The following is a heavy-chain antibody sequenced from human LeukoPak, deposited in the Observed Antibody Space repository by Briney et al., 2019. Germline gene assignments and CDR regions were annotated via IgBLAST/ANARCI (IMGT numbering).Heavy chain of an antibody. V-gene: IGHV1-69*13. Sequence: SVKVSCKASGGTFISYAISWVRQAPGQGLEWMGGIIPIFGTANYAQKFQGRVTITADESTSTAYMELSSLRSEDTAVYYCARDQGDLARTSSMDYWGQGTLVTVSS. D-gene: IGHD2-21*02. J-gene: IGHJ4*02. CDR3: ARDQGDLARTSSMDY. CDR2: IIPIFGTA. CDR1: GGTFISYA.